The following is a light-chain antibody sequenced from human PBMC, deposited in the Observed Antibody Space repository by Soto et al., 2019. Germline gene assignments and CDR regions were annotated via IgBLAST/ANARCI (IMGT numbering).Light chain of an antibody. Sequence: QSALTQPASVSGSPGQSITISCTGTSSDVGGYNSVSWYQQHPGKAPKLMIYNVSNRPSGVSNRFSGSKSGNTASLTISGLQAEDEADYYCSSYTSSSTYVFGTGTEVTVL. CDR2: NVS. J-gene: IGLJ1*01. V-gene: IGLV2-14*01. CDR3: SSYTSSSTYV. CDR1: SSDVGGYNS.